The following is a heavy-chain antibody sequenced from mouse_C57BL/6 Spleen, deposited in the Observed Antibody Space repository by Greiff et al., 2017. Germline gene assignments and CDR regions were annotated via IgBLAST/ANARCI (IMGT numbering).Heavy chain of an antibody. CDR1: GFTFSDYG. CDR2: ISSGSSTI. CDR3: ARRYGNYFNWYFDG. J-gene: IGHJ1*03. V-gene: IGHV5-17*01. D-gene: IGHD2-10*02. Sequence: EVMLVESGGGLVKPGGSLKLSCAASGFTFSDYGMHWVRQAPEKGLEWVAYISSGSSTIYYADTVKGRFTISRDNAKNTLFLQMTSLRSEDTAMYYCARRYGNYFNWYFDGWGTGTTVTVSS.